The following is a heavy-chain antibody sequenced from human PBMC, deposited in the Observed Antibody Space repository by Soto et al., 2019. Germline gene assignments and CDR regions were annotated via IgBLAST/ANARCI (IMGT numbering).Heavy chain of an antibody. Sequence: EVQLVESGGAMVKPGGSLRLSCAGSGFTFSNARMSWVRRAPGKGLEWVGRIKSEAYGGAIDYAAPVKGRFTISRDDSKNTLLLQMDNLRAEDTAVYSCTTTKGRLEPPTNGFWGQGTPVSVSS. D-gene: IGHD1-1*01. V-gene: IGHV3-15*02. CDR3: TTTKGRLEPPTNGF. J-gene: IGHJ4*02. CDR1: GFTFSNAR. CDR2: IKSEAYGGAI.